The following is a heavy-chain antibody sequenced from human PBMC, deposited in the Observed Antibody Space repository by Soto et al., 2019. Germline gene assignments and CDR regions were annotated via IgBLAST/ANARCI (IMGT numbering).Heavy chain of an antibody. V-gene: IGHV4-34*01. Sequence: SETLSLTCAVYGGSFSGYYWSWIRQPPGKGLEWIGEINHSGSTNYNPSLKSRVTISVDTSKNQFSLKLSSVTAADTAVYYCARVKGVPAASVGWRAQPSHTSPDPWGQGTLVTVSS. CDR1: GGSFSGYY. CDR2: INHSGST. J-gene: IGHJ5*02. CDR3: ARVKGVPAASVGWRAQPSHTSPDP. D-gene: IGHD2-2*01.